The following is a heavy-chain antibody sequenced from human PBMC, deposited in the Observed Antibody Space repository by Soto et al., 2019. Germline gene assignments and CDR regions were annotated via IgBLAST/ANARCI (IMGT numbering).Heavy chain of an antibody. CDR3: AKVGIYCSDGVCTAY. V-gene: IGHV3-23*01. CDR1: GFTFRSYA. Sequence: PGGSLRLSCAASGFTFRSYAMSWVRQAPGKGLEWVSGISGSGGSTYHADSVKGRFTISRDNSKNTLYLQINSLTAEDTAVYYCAKVGIYCSDGVCTAYWGQGTLVTVSS. D-gene: IGHD2-8*01. CDR2: ISGSGGST. J-gene: IGHJ4*02.